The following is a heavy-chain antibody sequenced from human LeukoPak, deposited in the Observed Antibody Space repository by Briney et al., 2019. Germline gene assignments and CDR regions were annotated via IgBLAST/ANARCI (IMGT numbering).Heavy chain of an antibody. CDR3: ARGSGNRWDCYYYMDV. J-gene: IGHJ6*03. V-gene: IGHV3-21*01. D-gene: IGHD2/OR15-2a*01. Sequence: GGSLRLSCAASGFTFSTYSMNWVRQAPRKGLEWVSSISSSGDYIYYADSVKGRFTISRDNTANSLYLQMNSLRAEDTAVFYCARGSGNRWDCYYYMDVWGKGTTVTVSS. CDR2: ISSSGDYI. CDR1: GFTFSTYS.